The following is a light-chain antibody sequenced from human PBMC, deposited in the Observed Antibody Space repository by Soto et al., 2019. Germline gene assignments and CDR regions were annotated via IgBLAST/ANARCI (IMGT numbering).Light chain of an antibody. CDR3: QQFRGYPHT. V-gene: IGKV3D-20*02. J-gene: IGKJ4*02. CDR2: DAA. Sequence: ASICCRCSQPVRNNYVAWYQQKPGQAPRLLIYDAASRATGIPDRFGGGWSGTCFTLAISRLEPGDLAVYFRQQFRGYPHTLGGGTKVDIK. CDR1: QPVRNNY.